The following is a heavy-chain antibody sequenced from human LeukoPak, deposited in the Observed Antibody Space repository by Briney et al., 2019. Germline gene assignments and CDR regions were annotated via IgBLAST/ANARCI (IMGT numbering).Heavy chain of an antibody. J-gene: IGHJ4*02. D-gene: IGHD2-21*02. CDR2: ISSSGRKT. V-gene: IGHV3-23*01. Sequence: PGVSLRLSCAASGFTFSSYAMSWVPQAPGKGLEWVSSISSSGRKTYYSDSVKGLYTISRDNSKNTLYLQMSSLRAEDTAVYYCAKRDRPCSGDCSAPYYFDYWGQGTLVTVSS. CDR3: AKRDRPCSGDCSAPYYFDY. CDR1: GFTFSSYA.